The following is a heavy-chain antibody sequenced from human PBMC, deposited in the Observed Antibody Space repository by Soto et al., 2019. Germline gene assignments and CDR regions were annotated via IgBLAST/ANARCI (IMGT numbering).Heavy chain of an antibody. V-gene: IGHV3-30*18. D-gene: IGHD6-19*01. CDR1: RFTFSSYG. CDR2: ISYDGSNK. Sequence: GGSLRLSCAASRFTFSSYGMHWVRQAPGKGLEWVAVISYDGSNKYYADSVKGRFTISRDSSKNTLYLQMNSLRAEDTAVYYCAKDQASEWLGAFDIWGQGATVTVSS. J-gene: IGHJ3*02. CDR3: AKDQASEWLGAFDI.